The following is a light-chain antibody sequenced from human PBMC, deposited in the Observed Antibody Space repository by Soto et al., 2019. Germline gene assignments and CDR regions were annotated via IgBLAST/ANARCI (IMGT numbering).Light chain of an antibody. CDR3: QNWGTGIQV. CDR1: SGHSSYA. J-gene: IGLJ2*01. V-gene: IGLV4-69*01. Sequence: QLVLTQSPSASASLGASVKLTCTLSSGHSSYAIAWHQQQPEKGPRYLMKLNSDGSHSKGHGIPDRFSGSSSGAERYLTISSLQSEEEADYYCQNWGTGIQVFGGGTKLTVL. CDR2: LNSDGSH.